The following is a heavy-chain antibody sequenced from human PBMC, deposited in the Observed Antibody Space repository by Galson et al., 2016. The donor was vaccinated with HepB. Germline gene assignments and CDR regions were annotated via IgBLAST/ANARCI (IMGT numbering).Heavy chain of an antibody. D-gene: IGHD2-2*01. Sequence: SLRLSCAASAFTFSRYSMSWARQAPAKGLEWLSSISSSSDYIHYADPVKGRFTISRDNAKNSLYLHLSSLRVDDTAVYYCARAMGQYQLLPFAMNVWGQGTMVAVSS. V-gene: IGHV3-21*01. CDR3: ARAMGQYQLLPFAMNV. CDR2: ISSSSDYI. J-gene: IGHJ6*02. CDR1: AFTFSRYS.